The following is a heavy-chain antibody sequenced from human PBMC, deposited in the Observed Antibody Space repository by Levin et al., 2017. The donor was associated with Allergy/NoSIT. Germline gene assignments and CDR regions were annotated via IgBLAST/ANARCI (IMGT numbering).Heavy chain of an antibody. CDR3: ARGIAVASVWYFDL. Sequence: SETLSLTCTVSGGSISSYYWSWIRQPPGKGLEWIGYIYYSGSTNYNPSLKSRVTISVDTSKNQFSLKLSSVTAADTAVYYCARGIAVASVWYFDLWGRGTLVTVSS. CDR2: IYYSGST. V-gene: IGHV4-59*08. CDR1: GGSISSYY. J-gene: IGHJ2*01. D-gene: IGHD6-19*01.